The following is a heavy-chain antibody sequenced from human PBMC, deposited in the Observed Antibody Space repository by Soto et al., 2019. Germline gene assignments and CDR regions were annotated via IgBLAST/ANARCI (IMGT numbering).Heavy chain of an antibody. Sequence: ASVKVSCKASGYTFTSYAMHWVRQAPGQRLEWMGWISAYNGNTNYAQKLQGRVTMTTDTSTSTAYMELRSLRSDDTAVYYCAGEGRGTVMGFKGGDWFPPWGQETLFTVSS. CDR2: ISAYNGNT. D-gene: IGHD5-18*01. V-gene: IGHV1-18*01. J-gene: IGHJ5*02. CDR3: AGEGRGTVMGFKGGDWFPP. CDR1: GYTFTSYA.